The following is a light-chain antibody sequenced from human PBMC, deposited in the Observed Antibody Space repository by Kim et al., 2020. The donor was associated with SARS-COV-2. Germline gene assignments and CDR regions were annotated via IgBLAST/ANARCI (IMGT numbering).Light chain of an antibody. CDR1: QSISSW. Sequence: DIQMTQSPSTLSASVGDRVTITCRASQSISSWLAWYQQKPGKAPNLLIYKASSLESGVPSRFSGSGSGTKFTLTVSSLQPDDFAIYYCQQYNSYPWTFGHGTKVDIK. CDR2: KAS. J-gene: IGKJ1*01. V-gene: IGKV1-5*03. CDR3: QQYNSYPWT.